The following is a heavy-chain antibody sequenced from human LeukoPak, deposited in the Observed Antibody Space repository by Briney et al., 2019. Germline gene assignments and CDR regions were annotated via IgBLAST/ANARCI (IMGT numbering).Heavy chain of an antibody. J-gene: IGHJ4*02. D-gene: IGHD2-15*01. CDR1: VYTFTGYY. CDR3: ARDRGSSDY. V-gene: IGHV1-2*02. CDR2: INPNSGGT. Sequence: ASVKVSCTPSVYTFTGYYMHWVGQAPGQGLECMGWINPNSGGTNYAQKFQGRVTMTRDTSISTAYMELSRLRSDDTAVYYCARDRGSSDYWGQGTLVTVSS.